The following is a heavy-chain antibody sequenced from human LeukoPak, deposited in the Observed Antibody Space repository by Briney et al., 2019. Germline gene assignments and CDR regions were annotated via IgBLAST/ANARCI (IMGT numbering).Heavy chain of an antibody. Sequence: GGSLRLSCAASGFIFSHNWMSWVRQVPGKGLEWVANLKPDGSDKYYVDSVKGRFTISRDNAKNSLYLQMDSLRAEDTAVYYCAAELQWSFYYWGQGTLVTVSS. CDR3: AAELQWSFYY. CDR1: GFIFSHNW. D-gene: IGHD2-15*01. V-gene: IGHV3-7*02. CDR2: LKPDGSDK. J-gene: IGHJ4*02.